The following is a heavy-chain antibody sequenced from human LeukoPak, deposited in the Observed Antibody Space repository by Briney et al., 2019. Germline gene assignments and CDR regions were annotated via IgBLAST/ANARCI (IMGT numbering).Heavy chain of an antibody. D-gene: IGHD3-10*01. CDR3: AKDVSYYGPGSYFSY. CDR1: GGSISSYY. CDR2: ISDNGGST. J-gene: IGHJ4*02. Sequence: ETLSLTCTVSGGSISSYYWSWVRQAPGKGLEWVSGISDNGGSTPYADSVKGRFTISRDNSKNTLYLQLNSLRAEDTAVYYCAKDVSYYGPGSYFSYWGQGTLVTVSS. V-gene: IGHV3-23*01.